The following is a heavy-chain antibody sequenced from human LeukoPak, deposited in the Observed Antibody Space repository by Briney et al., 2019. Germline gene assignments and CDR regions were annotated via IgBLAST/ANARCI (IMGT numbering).Heavy chain of an antibody. D-gene: IGHD6-13*01. V-gene: IGHV4-34*01. CDR3: ARQQLVLSWFDP. CDR2: INHSGST. Sequence: PSETLSLTCAVYGGSFSGYYWSWIRQPPGKGLEWIGEINHSGSTNYNPSLKSRVTISVDTSKNQFSLKLSSVTAADTAVYYCARQQLVLSWFDPWGQGTLVTVSS. CDR1: GGSFSGYY. J-gene: IGHJ5*02.